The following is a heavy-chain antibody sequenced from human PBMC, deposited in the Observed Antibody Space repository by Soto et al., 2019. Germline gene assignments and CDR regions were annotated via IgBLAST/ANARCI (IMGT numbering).Heavy chain of an antibody. D-gene: IGHD5-18*01. CDR1: GFPSSSSW. V-gene: IGHV3-74*01. CDR3: VKARGYSYRYYFDN. Sequence: EVQLAESGGGLVQPGGSLRLSCAASGFPSSSSWMQWVRQAPGKGLEWVSRINSDGTSTSYADSVKGRFTLSRDNAKSTLYLEMNSLRAEDTAVYYCVKARGYSYRYYFDNWGQGTLVTVSS. J-gene: IGHJ4*02. CDR2: INSDGTST.